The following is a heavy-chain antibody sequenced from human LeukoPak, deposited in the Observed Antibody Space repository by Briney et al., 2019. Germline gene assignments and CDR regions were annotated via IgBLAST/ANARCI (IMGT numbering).Heavy chain of an antibody. CDR2: IDTSSSYI. CDR3: ARAAYASSSDS. J-gene: IGHJ4*02. D-gene: IGHD6-6*01. CDR1: GFTFSYYT. V-gene: IGHV3-21*04. Sequence: GGSLRLSCAASGFTFSYYTMNWVRQAPGKGLEWVSSIDTSSSYIYYADSVKGRFTISRDNAKNSLYLQMDSLRAEDTAVYYCARAAYASSSDSWGQGTLVTVSS.